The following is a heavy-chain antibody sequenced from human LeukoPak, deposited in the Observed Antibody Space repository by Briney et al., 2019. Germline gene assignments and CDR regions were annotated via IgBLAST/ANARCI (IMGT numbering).Heavy chain of an antibody. CDR2: ISGSGGST. CDR3: AKQNPYCSSTSCYGLYYFDY. V-gene: IGHV3-23*01. Sequence: GGSLRLSCAASGFTFSSYAMSWVRQAPGKGLEWVSAISGSGGSTYYADSVKGRFTISRDNSKNTLYLQMNSLRAEDTAVHHCAKQNPYCSSTSCYGLYYFDYWGQGTLVTVSS. D-gene: IGHD2-2*01. CDR1: GFTFSSYA. J-gene: IGHJ4*02.